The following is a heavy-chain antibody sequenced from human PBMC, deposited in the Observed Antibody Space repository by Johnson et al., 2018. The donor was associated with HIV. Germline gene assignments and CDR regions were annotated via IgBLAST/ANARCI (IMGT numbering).Heavy chain of an antibody. V-gene: IGHV3-30*02. CDR2: IRYDGSNK. J-gene: IGHJ3*01. CDR3: ARDGRDLVTRGSFDV. CDR1: GFTFSNYD. Sequence: QEKLVESGGGVVQPGRSLRLSCAASGFTFSNYDFHWVRQAPGKGLEWVAFIRYDGSNKYYADSVKGRFTISRDNSKNTLYLQMNSLRPEDMAVYYCARDGRDLVTRGSFDVWGQGTVVTVSS. D-gene: IGHD3-9*01.